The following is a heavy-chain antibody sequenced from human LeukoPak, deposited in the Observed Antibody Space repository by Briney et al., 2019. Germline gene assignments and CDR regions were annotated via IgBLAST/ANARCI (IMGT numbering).Heavy chain of an antibody. CDR3: AATPGL. V-gene: IGHV3-30*03. J-gene: IGHJ4*02. Sequence: DSVKGRFTISRGNSKNTLYLQMNSLRAEDTAVYYCAATPGLWGQGTLVTVSS.